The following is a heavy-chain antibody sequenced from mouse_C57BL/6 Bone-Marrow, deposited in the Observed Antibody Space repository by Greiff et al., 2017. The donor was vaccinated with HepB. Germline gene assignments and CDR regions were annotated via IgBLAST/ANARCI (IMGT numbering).Heavy chain of an antibody. CDR3: TGNYYGSSYYYFDY. CDR1: GFNIKDDY. CDR2: IDPENGDT. D-gene: IGHD1-1*01. J-gene: IGHJ2*01. Sequence: VHVKQSGAELVRPGASVKLSCTASGFNIKDDYMHWVKQRPEQGLEWIGWIDPENGDTEYASKFQGKATITADTSSNTAYLQLSSLTSEDTAVYYCTGNYYGSSYYYFDYWGQGTTLTVSS. V-gene: IGHV14-4*01.